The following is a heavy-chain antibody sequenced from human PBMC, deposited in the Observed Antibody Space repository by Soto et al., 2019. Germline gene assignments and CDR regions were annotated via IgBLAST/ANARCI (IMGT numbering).Heavy chain of an antibody. CDR2: IYYSGST. J-gene: IGHJ4*02. CDR3: AKSFRVRDLEMATIPVLYFDY. V-gene: IGHV4-30-4*01. D-gene: IGHD5-12*01. CDR1: GGSISSGDYY. Sequence: QVQLQESGPGLVKPSQTLSLTCTVSGGSISSGDYYWSWIRQPPGKGLEWIGYIYYSGSTYYNPSLKSRVTISVDTSKNQFSLKLSSVTAADTAVYYCAKSFRVRDLEMATIPVLYFDYWGQGTLVTVSS.